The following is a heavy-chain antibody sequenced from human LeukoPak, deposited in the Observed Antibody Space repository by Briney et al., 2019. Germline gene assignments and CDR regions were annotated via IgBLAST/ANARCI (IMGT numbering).Heavy chain of an antibody. V-gene: IGHV4/OR15-8*02. Sequence: PSETLSLTCAVYGVSISSDNWWTWVRQPPGKGLVWIGETHRSGDTKYNPSLNGRVTISMDNSKNQLSLNLISVTAADTAIYFCATRHHSRTYMVPLDSWGQGTLVTVSS. D-gene: IGHD3-10*01. J-gene: IGHJ4*02. CDR3: ATRHHSRTYMVPLDS. CDR2: THRSGDT. CDR1: GVSISSDNW.